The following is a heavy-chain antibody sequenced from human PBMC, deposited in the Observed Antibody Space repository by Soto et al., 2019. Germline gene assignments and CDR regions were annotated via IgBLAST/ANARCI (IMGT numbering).Heavy chain of an antibody. Sequence: GGSLRLSCAASGFTVSSNYMSWVRQAPGKGLEWVSVIYSGGTTYYADSVKGRFTISRDNSRNTLYLQMNSLGAEDTAVYYCVRNTGWDTPMVHWGQGTLVTVSS. CDR2: IYSGGTT. CDR1: GFTVSSNY. D-gene: IGHD5-18*01. J-gene: IGHJ4*02. V-gene: IGHV3-66*01. CDR3: VRNTGWDTPMVH.